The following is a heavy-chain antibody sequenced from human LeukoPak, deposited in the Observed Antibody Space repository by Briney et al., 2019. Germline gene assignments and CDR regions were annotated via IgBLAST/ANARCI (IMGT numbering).Heavy chain of an antibody. CDR1: GFTFSSYA. CDR3: ARGYGPAGPYYYYMHV. Sequence: PGGSLRLSCAASGFTFSSYAMHWVRQAPGKGLEWMAVLSDVGTNIYYADSVKGRFTISRDNSKNTLYLQMNSLRAEDTAMYYCARGYGPAGPYYYYMHVWGKGTTVTVSS. V-gene: IGHV3-30*04. J-gene: IGHJ6*03. CDR2: LSDVGTNI. D-gene: IGHD5-18*01.